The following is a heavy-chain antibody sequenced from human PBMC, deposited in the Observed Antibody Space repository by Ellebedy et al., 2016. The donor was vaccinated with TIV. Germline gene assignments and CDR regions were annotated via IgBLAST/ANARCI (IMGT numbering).Heavy chain of an antibody. CDR3: ARDGYSSGTDY. Sequence: GSLRLSCTVSGGSISSYYWSWIRQPPGKGLEWIGYIYHSGSTNYNPSLKSRVTISVDTSKNQFSLKLSSVTAADTAVYYCARDGYSSGTDYWGQGTLVTVSS. V-gene: IGHV4-59*12. J-gene: IGHJ4*02. D-gene: IGHD6-19*01. CDR2: IYHSGST. CDR1: GGSISSYY.